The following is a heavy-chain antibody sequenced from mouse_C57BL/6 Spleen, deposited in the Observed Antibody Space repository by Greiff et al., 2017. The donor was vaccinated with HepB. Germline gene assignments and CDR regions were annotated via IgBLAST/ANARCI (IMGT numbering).Heavy chain of an antibody. CDR1: GYTFTSYW. CDR3: ARPLYYGSSPAWFAY. V-gene: IGHV1-61*01. Sequence: QVQLQQPGAELVRPGSSVKLSCKASGYTFTSYWMDWVKQRPGQGLEWIGNIYPSDSETHYNQKFKDKATLTVDKSSSTAYMQLSGLTSEDSAVYYCARPLYYGSSPAWFAYWGQGTLVTVSA. CDR2: IYPSDSET. J-gene: IGHJ3*01. D-gene: IGHD1-1*01.